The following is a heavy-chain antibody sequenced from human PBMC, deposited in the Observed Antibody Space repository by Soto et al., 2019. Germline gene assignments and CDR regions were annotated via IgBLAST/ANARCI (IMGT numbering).Heavy chain of an antibody. J-gene: IGHJ6*02. V-gene: IGHV4-59*08. D-gene: IGHD3-9*01. CDR3: ARLLRYPYYYYGMDV. CDR1: GGSISSYY. CDR2: IYYSGST. Sequence: SETLSLTCTVSGGSISSYYWSWIRQPPGKGLEWIGYIYYSGSTNYNPSLKSRVTISVDTSKNQFSLKLSSVTAADTAVYYCARLLRYPYYYYGMDVWGQGTTVTVSS.